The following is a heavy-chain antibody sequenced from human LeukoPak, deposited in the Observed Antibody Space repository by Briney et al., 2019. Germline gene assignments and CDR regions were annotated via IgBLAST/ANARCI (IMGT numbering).Heavy chain of an antibody. V-gene: IGHV3-30-3*01. D-gene: IGHD6-19*01. CDR3: ARVPYSTRSNGCY. J-gene: IGHJ4*02. CDR1: GFTFDDYA. Sequence: PGRSLRLSCAASGFTFDDYAMHWVRQAPGKGLEWVAVISYDGSNKYYADSVKGRFTISRDNSKNTLYLQMNSLRAEDTAVYYCARVPYSTRSNGCYWGQGTLVTVSS. CDR2: ISYDGSNK.